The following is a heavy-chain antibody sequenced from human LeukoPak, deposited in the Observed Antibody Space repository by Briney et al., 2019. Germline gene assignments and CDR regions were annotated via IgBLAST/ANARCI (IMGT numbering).Heavy chain of an antibody. CDR2: ISWNSGSI. D-gene: IGHD3-16*01. Sequence: PGESLRLSCAASGFTFDDYAMHWVRQAPGKGLEWVSGISWNSGSIGYADSVKGRFTISRDNAKNSLYLQMNSLRAEDTALYYCAKATDWGQASGMDVWGQGTTVTVSS. J-gene: IGHJ6*02. V-gene: IGHV3-9*01. CDR1: GFTFDDYA. CDR3: AKATDWGQASGMDV.